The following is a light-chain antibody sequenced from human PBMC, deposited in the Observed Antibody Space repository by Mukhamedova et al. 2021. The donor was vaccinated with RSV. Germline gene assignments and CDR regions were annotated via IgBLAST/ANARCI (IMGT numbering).Light chain of an antibody. J-gene: IGKJ1*01. CDR3: QQLNSYPLPWT. Sequence: PGKAPKLLIYAASTLQSGVPSRFSGSGSGTEFTLTISSLQPEDFATYYCQQLNSYPLPWTFGQGIKVEIK. V-gene: IGKV1-9*01. CDR2: AAS.